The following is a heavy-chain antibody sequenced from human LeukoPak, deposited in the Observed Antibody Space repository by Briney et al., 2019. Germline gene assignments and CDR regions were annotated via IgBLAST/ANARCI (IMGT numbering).Heavy chain of an antibody. Sequence: ASVKVSCKASGYAFLDYYMHWVRQAPGQGLEWMGWINPNNGDTNYAQKFQGRVTVTRDTSISTVYMDLSGLRSDDTAMYYCARVRLCTTATCYRWFDPWGQGTLVTVSS. V-gene: IGHV1-2*02. D-gene: IGHD2-2*01. CDR3: ARVRLCTTATCYRWFDP. CDR1: GYAFLDYY. CDR2: INPNNGDT. J-gene: IGHJ5*02.